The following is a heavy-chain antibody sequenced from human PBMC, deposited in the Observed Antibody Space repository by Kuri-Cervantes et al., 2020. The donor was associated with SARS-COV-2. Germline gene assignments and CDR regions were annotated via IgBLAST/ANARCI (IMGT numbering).Heavy chain of an antibody. CDR3: ASGTYTYYDCWRCSYFDY. CDR2: IYHSGST. J-gene: IGHJ4*02. Sequence: SETLSLTCAVSGYSISSGYYWGWIRQPPGKGLEWIGSIYHSGSTYYNPSLKSRVTITVDTSKNQFTLKLSSVTAADTAVYYCASGTYTYYDCWRCSYFDYWGQGTLVTVSS. V-gene: IGHV4-38-2*01. CDR1: GYSISSGYY. D-gene: IGHD3/OR15-3a*01.